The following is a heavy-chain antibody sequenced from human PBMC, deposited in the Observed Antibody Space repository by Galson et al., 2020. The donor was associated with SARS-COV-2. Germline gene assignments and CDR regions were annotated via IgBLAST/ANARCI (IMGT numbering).Heavy chain of an antibody. V-gene: IGHV3-9*01. CDR3: AKDMGQGGRYYADYYYYGMDV. CDR1: GFTFDDYA. CDR2: ISSNGNSV. D-gene: IGHD1-26*01. J-gene: IGHJ6*02. Sequence: GGTLRLSCAGSGFTFDDYAMNWVRQAPGKGLEWVSGISSNGNSVGYAAYVKGRFSISRDNARNSLYLEMNNLKIEDTALYFCAKDMGQGGRYYADYYYYGMDVWGQGTSVTVSS.